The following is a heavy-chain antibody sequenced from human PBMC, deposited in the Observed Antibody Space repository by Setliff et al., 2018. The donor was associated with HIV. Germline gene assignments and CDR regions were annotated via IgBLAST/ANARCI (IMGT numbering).Heavy chain of an antibody. CDR2: ITPNSGGT. CDR1: GSTLTDFY. V-gene: IGHV1-2*02. J-gene: IGHJ4*02. D-gene: IGHD1-7*01. Sequence: GASVKVSCKASGSTLTDFYIHWVRQAPGQGLEWMGWITPNSGGTNYAQKFQGRVTMTRDTSISTAYMELSRLRSDDTAVYYCARDEVGELELPMAIDYWGQGTLVTVSS. CDR3: ARDEVGELELPMAIDY.